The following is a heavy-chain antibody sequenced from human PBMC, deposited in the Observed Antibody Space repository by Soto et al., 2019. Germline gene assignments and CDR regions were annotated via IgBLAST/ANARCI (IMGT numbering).Heavy chain of an antibody. V-gene: IGHV1-18*01. Sequence: QVQLVQSGPEVKKPGASVKVSCKTSGYTFTSYGISWVRQAPGQGLEWMGWITTDKGKTTYAQKFQGRVTMTTDTSTSTAHMEMRSLRSDDTAVYYGATRAPAFDYWGQGTLVTVSS. CDR2: ITTDKGKT. CDR1: GYTFTSYG. J-gene: IGHJ4*02. CDR3: ATRAPAFDY.